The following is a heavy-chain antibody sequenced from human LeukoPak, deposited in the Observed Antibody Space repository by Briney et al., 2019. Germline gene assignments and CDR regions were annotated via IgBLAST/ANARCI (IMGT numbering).Heavy chain of an antibody. CDR3: ARYYDSSGYYWDY. D-gene: IGHD3-22*01. J-gene: IGHJ4*02. CDR2: ISNSGSTI. V-gene: IGHV3-48*03. Sequence: PGGSLRLSCAASGFTFSSYEMNWVRQAPGKGLEWVSYISNSGSTIYYADSVEGRFTISRDNAKNSLYLQMNSLRAEDTAVYYCARYYDSSGYYWDYWGQGTLVTVSS. CDR1: GFTFSSYE.